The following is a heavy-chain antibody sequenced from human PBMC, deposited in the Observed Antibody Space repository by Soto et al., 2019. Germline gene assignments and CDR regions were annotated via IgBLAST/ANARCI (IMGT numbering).Heavy chain of an antibody. J-gene: IGHJ4*02. D-gene: IGHD1-26*01. Sequence: SCPTLVNPTQTLTLTCTFSGFSLSTSGVGVGWIRQPPGKALEWLALIYWDDDKRYSPSLKSRLTITKDTSKNQVVLTMTNMDPVDTAFYYCARGVSAGVDYWGQGTLVTVSS. CDR2: IYWDDDK. CDR1: GFSLSTSGVG. V-gene: IGHV2-5*02. CDR3: ARGVSAGVDY.